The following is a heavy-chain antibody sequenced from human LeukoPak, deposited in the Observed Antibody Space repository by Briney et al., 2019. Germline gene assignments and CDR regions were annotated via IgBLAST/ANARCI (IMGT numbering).Heavy chain of an antibody. D-gene: IGHD4-23*01. CDR3: ARDLYGGTSATFDY. Sequence: ASVKVSCKTSGYTFNAYYMHWVRQAPGQELEWMGWINPNSGGTYYAQKFRGRVTMTSDTSISTAYMELSRLRSDNTAVYYCARDLYGGTSATFDYWGQGTLVTVSS. CDR2: INPNSGGT. V-gene: IGHV1-2*02. CDR1: GYTFNAYY. J-gene: IGHJ4*02.